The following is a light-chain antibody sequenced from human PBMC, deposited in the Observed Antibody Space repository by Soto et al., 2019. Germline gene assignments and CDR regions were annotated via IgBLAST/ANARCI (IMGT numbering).Light chain of an antibody. CDR1: QSISTW. J-gene: IGKJ1*01. CDR3: QQYNTYSPWT. V-gene: IGKV1-5*03. Sequence: DIQMTQSPSTLSASVGDRVTITCRASQSISTWLAWYQQKPGRAPNLLIYKTSSLERGVPSRFSGSGSGTEFTLTISSLQPDDFANYYCQQYNTYSPWTFGQGTKVEIK. CDR2: KTS.